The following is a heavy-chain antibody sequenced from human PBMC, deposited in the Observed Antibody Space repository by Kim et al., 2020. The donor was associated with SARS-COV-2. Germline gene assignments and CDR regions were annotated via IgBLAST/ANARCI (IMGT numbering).Heavy chain of an antibody. V-gene: IGHV3-33*06. CDR3: ANPREEYSSSAVLDY. CDR2: IWYDGSNK. D-gene: IGHD6-6*01. J-gene: IGHJ4*02. CDR1: GFTFSSYG. Sequence: GGSLRLSCAASGFTFSSYGMHWVRQAPGKGLEWVAVIWYDGSNKYYADSVKGRFTISRDNSKNTLYLQMNSLRAEDTAVYYCANPREEYSSSAVLDYWGQGTLVTVSS.